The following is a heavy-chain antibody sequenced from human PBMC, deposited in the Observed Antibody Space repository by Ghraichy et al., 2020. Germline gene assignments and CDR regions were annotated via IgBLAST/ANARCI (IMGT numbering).Heavy chain of an antibody. V-gene: IGHV4-59*01. CDR3: ARGVGYCSGDSCLKYYFDW. J-gene: IGHJ4*02. CDR1: GGSIGHYY. D-gene: IGHD2-15*01. CDR2: MYYSGNS. Sequence: SQTLSLTCTVSGGSIGHYYWSWLRQPPGKGLEWIGYMYYSGNSHYKPSLKTRVTISIDTSKNQFSLKLRSVTAADTAVYYCARGVGYCSGDSCLKYYFDWWGQGTLVSVSP.